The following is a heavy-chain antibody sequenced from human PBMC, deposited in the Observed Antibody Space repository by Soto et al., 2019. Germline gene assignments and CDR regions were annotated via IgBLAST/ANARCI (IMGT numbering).Heavy chain of an antibody. V-gene: IGHV4-39*01. CDR2: LYYSGST. Sequence: SETLSLTCTVSGGSIISSNYYWGWIRQPPGKGLEWIGSLYYSGSTYYNPSLKSRVTISVDTSKNQFSLKLSSVTAADTAVYYCAVLHILRSFGWSLWGQATLV. CDR1: GGSIISSNYY. D-gene: IGHD3-9*01. CDR3: AVLHILRSFGWSL. J-gene: IGHJ4*02.